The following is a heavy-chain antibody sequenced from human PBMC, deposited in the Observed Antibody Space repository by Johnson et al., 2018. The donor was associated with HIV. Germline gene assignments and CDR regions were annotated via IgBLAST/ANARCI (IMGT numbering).Heavy chain of an antibody. J-gene: IGHJ3*02. CDR3: STDQAGDYVWGSYRYAFDI. Sequence: VHLVESGGGLVQPGGSLRLSCGASGFSVSNNYMNWVRQAPGKGLEWVSVIYSGGSTYYADSVKGRFTISRDNSKNTLYLQMNSLRVEDTAVYFCSTDQAGDYVWGSYRYAFDIWGQGTKVTVSS. V-gene: IGHV3-66*02. D-gene: IGHD3-16*02. CDR1: GFSVSNNY. CDR2: IYSGGST.